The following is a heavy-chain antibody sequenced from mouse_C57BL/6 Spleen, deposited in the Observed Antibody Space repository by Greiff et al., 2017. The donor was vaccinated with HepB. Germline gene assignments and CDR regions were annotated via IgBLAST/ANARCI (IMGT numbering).Heavy chain of an antibody. CDR3: TREGTKGGFAY. CDR1: GFTFSSYA. J-gene: IGHJ3*01. Sequence: LVESGEGLVKPGGSLKLSCAASGFTFSSYAMSWVRQTPEKRLEWVAYISSGGDYIYYADTVKGRLTISRDNARNTLYLQMSSLKSEDTAMYYCTREGTKGGFAYWGQGTLVTVSA. D-gene: IGHD1-3*01. CDR2: ISSGGDYI. V-gene: IGHV5-9-1*02.